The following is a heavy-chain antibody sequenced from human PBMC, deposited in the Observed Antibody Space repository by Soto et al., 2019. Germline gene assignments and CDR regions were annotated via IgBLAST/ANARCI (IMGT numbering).Heavy chain of an antibody. Sequence: SETLSLTCAVYGGSFRGYYWSWIRQPPGKGLEWIGEINHSGSTNYNPSLKSRVTISVDTSKNQFSLKLSSVTAADTAVYYCARGRARGGSSGWSHYYGMDVWGQGTTVTVSS. D-gene: IGHD6-19*01. CDR3: ARGRARGGSSGWSHYYGMDV. V-gene: IGHV4-34*01. J-gene: IGHJ6*02. CDR1: GGSFRGYY. CDR2: INHSGST.